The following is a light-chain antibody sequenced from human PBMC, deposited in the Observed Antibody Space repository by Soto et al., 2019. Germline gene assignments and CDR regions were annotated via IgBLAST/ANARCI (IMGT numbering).Light chain of an antibody. J-gene: IGLJ1*01. CDR3: SSYTSSSTKV. Sequence: QSALTQPASVSGSPGQSITISCTGTSGDVGGYNYVSWYQQRPGKAPKLMIYDINNRPSGVSNRFSGSKSGNTASLTISGLQAEDEADYYCSSYTSSSTKVFGTGTKLTVL. CDR1: SGDVGGYNY. CDR2: DIN. V-gene: IGLV2-14*01.